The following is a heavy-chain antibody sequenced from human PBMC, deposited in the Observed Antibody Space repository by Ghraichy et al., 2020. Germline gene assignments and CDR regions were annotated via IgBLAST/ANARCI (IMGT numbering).Heavy chain of an antibody. CDR2: ISSSSSTI. Sequence: GGSLRLSCAASGFTFSSYSMNWVRQAPGKGLEWVSYISSSSSTIYYADSVKGRFTISRDNAKNSLYLQMNSLRAEDTAVYYCARWEKWELLSFDYWGQGTLVTVSS. D-gene: IGHD1-26*01. J-gene: IGHJ4*02. V-gene: IGHV3-48*01. CDR3: ARWEKWELLSFDY. CDR1: GFTFSSYS.